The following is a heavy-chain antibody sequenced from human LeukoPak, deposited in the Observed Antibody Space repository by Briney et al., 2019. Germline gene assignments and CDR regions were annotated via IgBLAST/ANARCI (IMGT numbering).Heavy chain of an antibody. CDR3: ARESIWFGELLRVWDY. J-gene: IGHJ4*02. V-gene: IGHV3-21*01. D-gene: IGHD3-10*01. Sequence: GGSLRLSCAASGFTFSSYSMNWVRQAPGKGLEWVSSISSSSSYIYYADSVKGRFTISRDNAKNSLYLQMNSLRAEDTAVYYCARESIWFGELLRVWDYWGQGTLVTVSS. CDR1: GFTFSSYS. CDR2: ISSSSSYI.